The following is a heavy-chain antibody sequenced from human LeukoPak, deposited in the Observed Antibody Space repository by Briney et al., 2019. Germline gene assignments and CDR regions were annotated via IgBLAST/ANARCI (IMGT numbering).Heavy chain of an antibody. J-gene: IGHJ4*02. V-gene: IGHV3-15*01. CDR3: ARDLVRTDSGYDSGPVGY. CDR2: IKSKTDGGTT. D-gene: IGHD5-12*01. CDR1: GFTFNNAW. Sequence: PGGSLRLSCAASGFTFNNAWMSWVRQAPGKGLEWVGRIKSKTDGGTTDYAAPVKGRFTISRDDSKNTLYLQMNSLRGEDTALYYCARDLVRTDSGYDSGPVGYWGQGTLVTVSS.